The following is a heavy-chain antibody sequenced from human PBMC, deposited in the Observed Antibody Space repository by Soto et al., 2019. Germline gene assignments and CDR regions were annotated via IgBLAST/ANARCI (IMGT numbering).Heavy chain of an antibody. CDR2: IYYSKIT. D-gene: IGHD3-16*01. CDR1: GGSISNADFY. V-gene: IGHV4-30-4*01. J-gene: IGHJ6*02. CDR3: ARADVTRYDSMDV. Sequence: SETLSLTCTVSGGSISNADFYWSWIRQPPEKSLERIGYIYYSKITFYSPSLKGRVFISIDTSKNQFSLKLSSVTAADTAVYYCARADVTRYDSMDVWGRGTTVTVSS.